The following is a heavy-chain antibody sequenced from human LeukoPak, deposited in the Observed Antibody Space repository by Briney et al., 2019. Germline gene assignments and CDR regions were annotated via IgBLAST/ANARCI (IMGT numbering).Heavy chain of an antibody. CDR3: ARMRGSTIDY. D-gene: IGHD1-26*01. Sequence: PSETLSLTCTVSGGSISSYYWSWIGQPPGKGLEWIGYIYYSGSTNYNPSLKSRVTISVDTSKNQFSLKLSSVTAADTAVYYCARMRGSTIDYWGQGTLVTVSS. J-gene: IGHJ4*02. CDR1: GGSISSYY. V-gene: IGHV4-59*01. CDR2: IYYSGST.